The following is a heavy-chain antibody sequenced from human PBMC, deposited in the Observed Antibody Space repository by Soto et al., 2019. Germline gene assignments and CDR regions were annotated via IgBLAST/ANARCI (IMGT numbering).Heavy chain of an antibody. CDR3: ASDAISMVRGTNNWLDP. J-gene: IGHJ5*02. D-gene: IGHD3-10*01. CDR1: GFTFSNYA. Sequence: EVQLLESGGGLVQPGGSLTLSCAASGFTFSNYAMSWVRQAPGKGLEWVSAISGGGISTYYADSVRGRFTISRDNSRNTLYPRMNRLRAEDTAVYYCASDAISMVRGTNNWLDPWGQGTLVTVSS. V-gene: IGHV3-23*01. CDR2: ISGGGIST.